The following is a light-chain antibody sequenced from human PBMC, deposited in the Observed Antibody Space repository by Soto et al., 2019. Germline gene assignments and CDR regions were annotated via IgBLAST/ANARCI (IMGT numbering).Light chain of an antibody. V-gene: IGLV2-14*01. CDR1: NSDVGIYDF. CDR3: ISYTSDDVRYV. CDR2: EVS. Sequence: QSVLSQPASVSWTPGDAITISCTGSNSDVGIYDFVSWYQHHPGRAPKLIVSEVSHRPSGVSNRFSGSKSGNTASLTISGLQSEDDADYYCISYTSDDVRYVFGTGTKVTVL. J-gene: IGLJ1*01.